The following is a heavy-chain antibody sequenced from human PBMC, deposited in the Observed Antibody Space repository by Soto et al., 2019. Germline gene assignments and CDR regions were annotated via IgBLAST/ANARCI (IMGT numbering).Heavy chain of an antibody. J-gene: IGHJ3*02. CDR2: MNPNSGNT. V-gene: IGHV1-8*01. Sequence: ASVKVSCKASGYTFTSYDINWVRQATGQGPEWMGWMNPNSGNTGYAQKFQGRVTMTRNTSISTAYMELSSLRSEDTAVYYCARSANWNDVDAFAIWGQGTMVTVSS. CDR1: GYTFTSYD. D-gene: IGHD1-20*01. CDR3: ARSANWNDVDAFAI.